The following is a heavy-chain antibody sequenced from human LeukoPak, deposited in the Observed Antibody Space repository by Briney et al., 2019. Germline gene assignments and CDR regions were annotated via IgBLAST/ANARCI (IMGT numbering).Heavy chain of an antibody. CDR1: GFTFSSYS. D-gene: IGHD6-19*01. J-gene: IGHJ4*02. Sequence: GGSLRLSCAASGFTFSSYSMHWVRQAPGKGLEWVAVISYDGSNKYYADSVKGRFTISRDNAKNSLYLQMNSLRAEDTAVYYCAGGQWLAVFDYWGQGTLVTVSS. CDR2: ISYDGSNK. CDR3: AGGQWLAVFDY. V-gene: IGHV3-30*03.